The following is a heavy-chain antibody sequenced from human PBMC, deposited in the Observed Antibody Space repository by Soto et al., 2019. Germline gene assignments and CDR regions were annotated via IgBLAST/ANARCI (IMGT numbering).Heavy chain of an antibody. Sequence: SVKVSCKASGGTFSSYAISWVRQAPGQGLEWMGGIIPIFGTANYAQKFQGRVTMTTDESTSTAYMELRSLRSDDTAVYYCARALHSSSSPSDYWGQGTLVTVYS. V-gene: IGHV1-69*05. CDR1: GGTFSSYA. J-gene: IGHJ4*02. D-gene: IGHD6-6*01. CDR2: IIPIFGTA. CDR3: ARALHSSSSPSDY.